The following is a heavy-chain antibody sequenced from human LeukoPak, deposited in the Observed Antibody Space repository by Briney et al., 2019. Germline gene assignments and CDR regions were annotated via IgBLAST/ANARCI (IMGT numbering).Heavy chain of an antibody. D-gene: IGHD4-17*01. CDR1: GFTFSSYG. V-gene: IGHV3-30*18. CDR2: ISYDGSNK. Sequence: GGSLRLSCAASGFTFSSYGMHWVRQAPGKGLEWVAVISYDGSNKYYADSVKGRFTISRDNPKNTLYLQMNSLRAEDTAVYYCAKPQTRPTDYFDYWGQGTLVTVSS. CDR3: AKPQTRPTDYFDY. J-gene: IGHJ4*02.